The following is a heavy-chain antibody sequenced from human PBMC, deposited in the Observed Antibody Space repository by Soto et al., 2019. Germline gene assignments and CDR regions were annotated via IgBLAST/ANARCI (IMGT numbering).Heavy chain of an antibody. J-gene: IGHJ4*02. Sequence: QITMKESGLTLVKPTQTLTLTCTFSGFSLSTNGMGVGWIRQSPGKALELLSPIYWDDDKRYSPSLRSRLTITQDTSKNRVDRPMATLAPVDPPTYSCARLPLGVYDLGRLWEKFDYWGQGTLVTVSS. D-gene: IGHD5-12*01. CDR2: IYWDDDK. CDR3: ARLPLGVYDLGRLWEKFDY. V-gene: IGHV2-5*02. CDR1: GFSLSTNGMG.